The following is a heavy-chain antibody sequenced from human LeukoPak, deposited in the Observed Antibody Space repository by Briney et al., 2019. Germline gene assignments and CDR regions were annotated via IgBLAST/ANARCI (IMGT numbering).Heavy chain of an antibody. D-gene: IGHD6-13*01. Sequence: GGSLRLSCAASGFTFNTYGMHWVRQAPGKGLEWVAVIWYDGSNEYYADSVKGRFTISRDNSKNTLYLQMNSLRAEDTAVYYCARASSSPEGYYYYYYMDVWGKGTTVTVSS. CDR1: GFTFNTYG. V-gene: IGHV3-33*08. CDR3: ARASSSPEGYYYYYYMDV. J-gene: IGHJ6*03. CDR2: IWYDGSNE.